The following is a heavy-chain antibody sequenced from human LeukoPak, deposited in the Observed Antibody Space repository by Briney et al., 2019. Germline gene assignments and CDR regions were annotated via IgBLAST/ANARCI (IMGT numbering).Heavy chain of an antibody. Sequence: PGGSLRLSCAAFGFTFSSYEMNWVRQAPGKGLEWVSYISSSGSTIYYADSVKGRFTISRDNAKNSLYLQMNSLRAEDTAVYYCARAGTSNYDFWSGYTNWFDPWGQGTLVTVSS. J-gene: IGHJ5*02. CDR2: ISSSGSTI. CDR3: ARAGTSNYDFWSGYTNWFDP. V-gene: IGHV3-48*03. CDR1: GFTFSSYE. D-gene: IGHD3-3*01.